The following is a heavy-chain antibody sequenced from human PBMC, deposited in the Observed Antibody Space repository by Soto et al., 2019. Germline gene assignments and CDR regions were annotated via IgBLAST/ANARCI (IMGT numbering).Heavy chain of an antibody. Sequence: ASVKVSCKASGYTFTVYYLHWMRQAPGQGLECMALINPSDGSTTYAQKFQGTVTLSRDTSTSTVFMELNSLRSEDTAVYFCARASSYGDFDYWGRGTLVTVSS. D-gene: IGHD4-17*01. J-gene: IGHJ4*02. V-gene: IGHV1-46*01. CDR1: GYTFTVYY. CDR3: ARASSYGDFDY. CDR2: INPSDGST.